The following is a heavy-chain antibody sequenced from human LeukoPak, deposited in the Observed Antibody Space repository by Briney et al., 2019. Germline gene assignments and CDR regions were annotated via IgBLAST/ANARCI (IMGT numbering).Heavy chain of an antibody. Sequence: ASVKVSCKTAGYTFTSYYTHWMRQAPGQGLEWMGIINPIGGTTDYSQKFQGRVTMTRDTSTSTVYMELSSLSPEDTAVYYCARGDYYGSGSRYFDYWGQGTLVTVSS. J-gene: IGHJ4*02. CDR1: GYTFTSYY. CDR2: INPIGGTT. V-gene: IGHV1-46*01. CDR3: ARGDYYGSGSRYFDY. D-gene: IGHD3-10*01.